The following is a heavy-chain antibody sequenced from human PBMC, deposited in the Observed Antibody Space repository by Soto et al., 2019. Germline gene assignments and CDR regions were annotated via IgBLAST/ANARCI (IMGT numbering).Heavy chain of an antibody. V-gene: IGHV3-23*01. CDR2: ISGSGDYT. CDR1: GFTFSSYA. CDR3: AKDSRRPRQGGFDA. J-gene: IGHJ5*02. Sequence: EVQLLESGGGLVQPGESLRLSCAASGFTFSSYAMTWVRQAPGKGLEWASSISGSGDYTYFADSVKGRLTISRDNSKASLYLQRSSLRVEDTAIYYCAKDSRRPRQGGFDAWGQGALVPVSS.